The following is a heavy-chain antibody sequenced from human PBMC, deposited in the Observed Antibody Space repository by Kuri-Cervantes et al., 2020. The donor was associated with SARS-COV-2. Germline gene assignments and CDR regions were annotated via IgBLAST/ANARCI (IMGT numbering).Heavy chain of an antibody. CDR1: GFTFSSYS. Sequence: GESLKISCAASGFTFSSYSMNWVRQAPGKGLEYVSAISSNGGSTYYANSVKGRFTISRDNSKNTLYLQMGSLRAEDMAVYYCARGWAPDYWGQGTLVTVSS. V-gene: IGHV3-64*01. D-gene: IGHD1-26*01. CDR2: ISSNGGST. J-gene: IGHJ4*02. CDR3: ARGWAPDY.